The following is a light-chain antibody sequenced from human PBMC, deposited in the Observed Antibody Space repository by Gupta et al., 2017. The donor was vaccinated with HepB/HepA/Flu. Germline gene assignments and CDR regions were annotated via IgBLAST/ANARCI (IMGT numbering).Light chain of an antibody. CDR1: SGHSSYI. CDR3: DTWDSKI. J-gene: IGLJ2*01. V-gene: IGLV4-60*03. CDR2: GEYSGSY. Sequence: QPVLTQSSSASASLGSSVTLTCTLSSGHSSYIIAWHQQQPGKAPRYLMKGEYSGSYNKGSGVPDRFSGSSSGADSYLTIANLQAEDEADYYCDTWDSKIIGGGTKLTVL.